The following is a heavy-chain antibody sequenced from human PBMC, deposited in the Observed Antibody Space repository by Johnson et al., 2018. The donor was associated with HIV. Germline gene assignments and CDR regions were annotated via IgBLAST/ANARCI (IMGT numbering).Heavy chain of an antibody. CDR1: RFTFNSYD. CDR2: IRYDGRSK. CDR3: ANEYFDI. V-gene: IGHV3-30*02. Sequence: QVQLVESGGGVVQPGRSLRLSCAASRFTFNSYDMNWVRQAPGTGPEWVAFIRYDGRSKYYGDSVKGRFTISRNNSKNTLYLQMNSLRTEDTAVYYCANEYFDIWGQGTMVTISS. J-gene: IGHJ3*02.